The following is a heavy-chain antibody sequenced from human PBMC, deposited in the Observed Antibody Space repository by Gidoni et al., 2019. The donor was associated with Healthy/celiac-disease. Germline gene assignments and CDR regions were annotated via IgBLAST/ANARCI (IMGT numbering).Heavy chain of an antibody. CDR2: ISSSSSYI. D-gene: IGHD1-20*01. V-gene: IGHV3-21*01. CDR1: GFTFSSYS. CDR3: ASMNNWNDGDY. J-gene: IGHJ4*02. Sequence: EVQLVESGGGLVKPGGSLRLSCAASGFTFSSYSMNWVRPAPGKGLEWVSSISSSSSYIYYADSVKGRFTISRDNAKNSLYLQMNSLRAEDTAVYYCASMNNWNDGDYWGQGTLVTVSS.